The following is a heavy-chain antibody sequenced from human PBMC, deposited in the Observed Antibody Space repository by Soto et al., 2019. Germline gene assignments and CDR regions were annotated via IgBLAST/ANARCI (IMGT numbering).Heavy chain of an antibody. CDR3: DLKVVTYYDN. Sequence: QVQLVQSGAEVKKPGASVRMSCRASGYSFTSTYVHWVRQAPGQGPEWMGIINPAGGTTYYAQKFQGRLTITSDTSTDTVFMDLNDLTSEDTAVYFCDLKVVTYYDNWGQGTLLTVSS. CDR1: GYSFTSTY. CDR2: INPAGGTT. J-gene: IGHJ4*02. V-gene: IGHV1-46*01. D-gene: IGHD2-21*02.